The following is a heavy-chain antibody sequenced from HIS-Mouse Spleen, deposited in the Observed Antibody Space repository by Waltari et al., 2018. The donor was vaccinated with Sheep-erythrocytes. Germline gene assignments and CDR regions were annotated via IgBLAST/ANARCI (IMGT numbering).Heavy chain of an antibody. J-gene: IGHJ4*02. D-gene: IGHD1-26*01. Sequence: EVQLVESGGGLVKPGGSLRLSCAASGFTFSSSSMNWVRQAPGKGLEWVSSISSSSSYIYYADSVKGRFTISRANAKNSLYLQMNSLRAEDTAVYYCARVASGATFDYWGQGTLVTVSS. V-gene: IGHV3-21*01. CDR1: GFTFSSSS. CDR3: ARVASGATFDY. CDR2: ISSSSSYI.